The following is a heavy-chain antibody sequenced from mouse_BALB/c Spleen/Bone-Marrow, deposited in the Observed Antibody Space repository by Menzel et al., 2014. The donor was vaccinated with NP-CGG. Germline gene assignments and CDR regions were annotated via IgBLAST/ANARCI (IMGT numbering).Heavy chain of an antibody. CDR1: GYTFTSYW. V-gene: IGHV1-7*01. CDR2: IYPSTGYT. CDR3: ARDDYAY. D-gene: IGHD2-4*01. Sequence: VKLQESGAELAKPGASVKMSCKASGYTFTSYWMHWVKQRLGQGLEWIGYIYPSTGYTEHNQKFKDKAIMTADKSSSTAYMQLSSLTSEDSAVYYCARDDYAYWGQGTLVTVSA. J-gene: IGHJ3*01.